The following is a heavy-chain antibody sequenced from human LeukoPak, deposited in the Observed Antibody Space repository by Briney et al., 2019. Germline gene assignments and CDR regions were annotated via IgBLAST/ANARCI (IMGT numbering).Heavy chain of an antibody. CDR2: IKSKTDGGTT. J-gene: IGHJ3*02. Sequence: GGSLRLSCAASGFTFSSYAMHWVRQAPGKGLEWVGRIKSKTDGGTTDYAAPVKGRFTISRDDSKNTLYLQMNSLKTEDTAVYYCTTAELRFLEWLPTSYAFDIWGQGTMVTVSS. V-gene: IGHV3-15*01. CDR3: TTAELRFLEWLPTSYAFDI. CDR1: GFTFSSYA. D-gene: IGHD3-3*01.